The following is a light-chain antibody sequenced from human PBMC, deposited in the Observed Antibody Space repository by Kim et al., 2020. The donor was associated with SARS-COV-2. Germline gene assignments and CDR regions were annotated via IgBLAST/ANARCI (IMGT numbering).Light chain of an antibody. J-gene: IGKJ2*01. CDR1: QSVKSNY. V-gene: IGKV3-20*01. CDR2: TAS. CDR3: QQYGSSHT. Sequence: EIVLTQSPGTLSLSPGERATLSCRASQSVKSNYLAWYQQRPGQAPRLLIYTASNRATGIPDRFSGSGSGTDFTLTISRLEPEDFAVYYCQQYGSSHTFGKGTKLEI.